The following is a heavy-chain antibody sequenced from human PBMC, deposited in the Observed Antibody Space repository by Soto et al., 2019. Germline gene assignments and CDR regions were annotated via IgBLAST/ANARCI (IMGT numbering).Heavy chain of an antibody. V-gene: IGHV3-73*02. Sequence: EVQLVESGGGSVQPGGSLKLSCAASGFTFSGSTIHWVRQTSGKGLEWVGRIPSKSNTYATAYAASVRARYTISRDDSQITAYLQMNSMKIEDTAVYYCAKQQLDVSVASAIDYWGQGTMVTVSS. CDR1: GFTFSGST. CDR2: IPSKSNTYAT. CDR3: AKQQLDVSVASAIDY. D-gene: IGHD6-19*01. J-gene: IGHJ4*02.